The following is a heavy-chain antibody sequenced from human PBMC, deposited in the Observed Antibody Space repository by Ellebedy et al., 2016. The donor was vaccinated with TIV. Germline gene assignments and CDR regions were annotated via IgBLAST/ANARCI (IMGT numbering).Heavy chain of an antibody. J-gene: IGHJ5*02. V-gene: IGHV4-34*01. CDR3: ARVVGAYTRSSLGWFNP. CDR2: INYSGRT. D-gene: IGHD6-6*01. CDR1: GGGSFSGYL. Sequence: SETLSLTXAIYGGGSFSGYLWSWIRQPPGKGLEWIGDINYSGRTNYNPSLKSRVTISIDTSKSQFSLKLISVTAADTAVYYCARVVGAYTRSSLGWFNPWGQGTQVTVSS.